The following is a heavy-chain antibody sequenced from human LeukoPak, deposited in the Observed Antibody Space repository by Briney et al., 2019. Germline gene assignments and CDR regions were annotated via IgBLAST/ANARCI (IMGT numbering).Heavy chain of an antibody. J-gene: IGHJ4*02. D-gene: IGHD2-21*01. CDR2: ISGSGGST. CDR1: GFTFRSYA. Sequence: PGGSLRLSCAASGFTFRSYAMSWVRQAPGKGLEWVSDISGSGGSTYYADSVKGRFTISRDNSKNTLYLQMNSLRAEDTAVYYCAKFLPTHIVVANYYFDYWGQGTLVTVSS. V-gene: IGHV3-23*01. CDR3: AKFLPTHIVVANYYFDY.